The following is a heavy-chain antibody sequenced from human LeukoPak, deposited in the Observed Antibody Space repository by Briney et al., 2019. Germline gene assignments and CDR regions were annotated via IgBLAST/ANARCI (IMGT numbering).Heavy chain of an antibody. D-gene: IGHD3-10*01. CDR1: GGSISSGGYY. CDR2: IYYSGST. Sequence: PQTLSLTCTVSGGSISSGGYYWSWIRQHPGKGLEWIGYIYYSGSTYYNPSLKSRVTISVDTSKNQFSLKLSSVTAADTAVYYCARVWFDGSGSYSLGDYWGQGTLVTVSS. V-gene: IGHV4-31*03. CDR3: ARVWFDGSGSYSLGDY. J-gene: IGHJ4*02.